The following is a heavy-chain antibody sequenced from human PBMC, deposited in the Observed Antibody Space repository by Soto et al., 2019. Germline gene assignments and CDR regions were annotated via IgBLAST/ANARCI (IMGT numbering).Heavy chain of an antibody. J-gene: IGHJ4*02. CDR2: IDYNGVT. Sequence: KASETLSLTCTVSGGSIYRSGYYWGWIRQPPGRGLEWIGNIDYNGVTYSNPSLKSRVTISRDTSKNQFSLKLTSVTAADTALYYCGKVLVGATGHTDSDSWGPGTLVTVS. CDR1: GGSIYRSGYY. D-gene: IGHD2-15*01. CDR3: GKVLVGATGHTDSDS. V-gene: IGHV4-39*01.